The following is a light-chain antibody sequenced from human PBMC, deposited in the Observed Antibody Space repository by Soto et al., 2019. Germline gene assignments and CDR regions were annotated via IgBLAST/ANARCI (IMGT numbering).Light chain of an antibody. CDR2: KAS. CDR1: QSISSW. V-gene: IGKV1-5*03. CDR3: QQYNSYWT. J-gene: IGKJ1*01. Sequence: DIQMTQSPSTLSASVGDRVTITCRASQSISSWLAWYQQKPGKAPKLLIYKASSLESGVPSRFSGSGSGTEFTLTISSLQPDDFATYDCQQYNSYWTFGQGNKVEIK.